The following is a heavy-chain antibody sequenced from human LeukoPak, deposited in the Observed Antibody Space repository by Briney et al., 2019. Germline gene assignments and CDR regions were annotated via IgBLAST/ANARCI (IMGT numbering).Heavy chain of an antibody. D-gene: IGHD3-3*01. V-gene: IGHV4-59*08. J-gene: IGHJ3*02. CDR2: IYYSGST. CDR3: ARGYDFWSGYSSQAFDI. Sequence: SETLSLTCTVSGGSISSYYWSWIRQPPGKGLEWIGYIYYSGSTNYNPSLKSRVTISVDTSKNQFSLKLSSVTAADTAVYYCARGYDFWSGYSSQAFDIWGQGTMVTVSS. CDR1: GGSISSYY.